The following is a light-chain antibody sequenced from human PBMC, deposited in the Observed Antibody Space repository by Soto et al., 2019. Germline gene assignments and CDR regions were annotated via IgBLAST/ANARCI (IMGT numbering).Light chain of an antibody. V-gene: IGKV2-24*01. CDR2: KIS. J-gene: IGKJ2*01. CDR1: QSLVHSDGNPY. Sequence: EIVMTQTPLSSPVTLGQPASISCRSSQSLVHSDGNPYLSWLQQRPGQPPRLLMYKISDRLSWVPDRFSGSEAGTDFTLKISRVEAEDVGVYFCMQATQFPYTFGQGTKLEIK. CDR3: MQATQFPYT.